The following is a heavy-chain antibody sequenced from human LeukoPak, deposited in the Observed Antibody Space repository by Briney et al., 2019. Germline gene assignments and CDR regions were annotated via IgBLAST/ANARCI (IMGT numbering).Heavy chain of an antibody. V-gene: IGHV3-30*02. CDR2: IRYDGSNK. J-gene: IGHJ5*02. D-gene: IGHD3-10*01. CDR3: AKDILRFGEFDNNWFDP. CDR1: GFTFSSYG. Sequence: GGSLRLSCAASGFTFSSYGMHWVRQAPGKGLEWVAFIRYDGSNKYYADSVKGRFTISRDNSKNTLYLQMNSLRAEDTAVYYCAKDILRFGEFDNNWFDPWGQGTLVTVSS.